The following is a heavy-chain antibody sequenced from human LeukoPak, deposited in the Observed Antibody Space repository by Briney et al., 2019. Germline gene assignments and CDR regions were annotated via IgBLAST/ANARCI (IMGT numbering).Heavy chain of an antibody. D-gene: IGHD2-21*02. CDR1: GGSFSSYY. V-gene: IGHV4-34*01. CDR2: IYYSGST. J-gene: IGHJ4*02. CDR3: ARGQSSVVTDIPYYFDY. Sequence: SETLSLTCTVFGGSFSSYYWGWIRQPPGKGLEWIGSIYYSGSTNYNPSLKSHVTTSVDTSKKQFSLKLSSVTAADTAVYYCARGQSSVVTDIPYYFDYWGRGTLVTVSS.